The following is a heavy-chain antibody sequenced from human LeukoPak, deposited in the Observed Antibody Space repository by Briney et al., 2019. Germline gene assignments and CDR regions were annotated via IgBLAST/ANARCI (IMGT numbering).Heavy chain of an antibody. CDR1: GGSISSYY. CDR3: ASNSYGRDY. V-gene: IGHV4-59*12. J-gene: IGHJ4*02. CDR2: IYYSGST. D-gene: IGHD5-18*01. Sequence: PSETLSLTCTVSGGSISSYYWSWIRQPPGKGLEWIGYIYYSGSTNYNPSLKSRVTMSVDTSKNQFSLKLSSVTAADTAVYYCASNSYGRDYWGQGTLVTVSS.